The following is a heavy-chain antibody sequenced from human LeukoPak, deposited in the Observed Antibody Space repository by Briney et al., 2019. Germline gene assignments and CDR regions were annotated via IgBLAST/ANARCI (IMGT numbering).Heavy chain of an antibody. CDR2: IYTSGST. J-gene: IGHJ6*03. CDR3: ARDAGQLSYYYYYYMDV. D-gene: IGHD5-18*01. CDR1: GGSISSGSYY. Sequence: NPSETLSLTCTVSGGSISSGSYYWSWIRQPAGKGLEWIGRIYTSGSTNYNPSLKSRVTISVDTSKNQFSLKLSSVTAADTAVYYCARDAGQLSYYYYYYMDVWGKGTTVTVSS. V-gene: IGHV4-61*02.